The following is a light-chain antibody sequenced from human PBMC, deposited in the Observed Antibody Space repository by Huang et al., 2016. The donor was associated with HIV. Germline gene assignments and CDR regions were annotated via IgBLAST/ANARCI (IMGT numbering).Light chain of an antibody. Sequence: ENLMTQSPSTLSVSPGESATLSCRASQSVYKNLAWYQQKPGQAPKLLIYDSSTRAAGIPARFSGSGSGTDFTLTISSLQSEDFAVYYCQQYNTSPRTFGQGTKVEV. V-gene: IGKV3-15*01. J-gene: IGKJ1*01. CDR2: DSS. CDR3: QQYNTSPRT. CDR1: QSVYKN.